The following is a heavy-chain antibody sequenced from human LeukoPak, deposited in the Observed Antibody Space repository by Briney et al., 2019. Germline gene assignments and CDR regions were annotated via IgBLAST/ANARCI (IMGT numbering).Heavy chain of an antibody. J-gene: IGHJ2*01. V-gene: IGHV3-9*01. CDR3: VKSGGYATAIRYFDL. CDR1: GFSFGGYA. D-gene: IGHD2-21*02. Sequence: PGRSLRLSCAASGFSFGGYALHWVRKAPGKGLEWVASISWNSGDIVHADSVKGRFTISRDNAKNSLYLQMDSLRTEDTALYYCVKSGGYATAIRYFDLWGRGTLVTVSS. CDR2: ISWNSGDI.